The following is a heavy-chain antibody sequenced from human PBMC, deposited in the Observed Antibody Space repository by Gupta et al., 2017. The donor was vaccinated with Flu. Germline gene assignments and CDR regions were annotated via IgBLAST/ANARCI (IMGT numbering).Heavy chain of an antibody. CDR2: INHSGST. D-gene: IGHD3-22*01. CDR1: GGSFSGYY. V-gene: IGHV4-34*01. Sequence: QVQLQQWGAGLLKPSETLSLTCAVYGGSFSGYYWSWIRQPPGKGLEWIGEINHSGSTNYNPSLKSRVTISVDTSKNQFSLKLSSVTAADTAVYYCARFIGSYDSSGYYYYDYWGQGTLVTVSS. J-gene: IGHJ4*02. CDR3: ARFIGSYDSSGYYYYDY.